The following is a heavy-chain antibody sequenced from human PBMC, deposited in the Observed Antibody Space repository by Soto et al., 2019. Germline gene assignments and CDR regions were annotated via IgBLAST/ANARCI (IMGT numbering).Heavy chain of an antibody. CDR2: IYKSATT. Sequence: SETLSLTCSVSGDSISNLDYFWAWIRQPPGQALEYIGYIYKSATTYYNPSFESRVAISVDTSKSQFSLNVTSVTAADTAVYFCARGRYCLTGRCFPNWFDSWGQGALGTSPQ. D-gene: IGHD7-27*01. J-gene: IGHJ5*01. CDR3: ARGRYCLTGRCFPNWFDS. CDR1: GDSISNLDYF. V-gene: IGHV4-30-4*01.